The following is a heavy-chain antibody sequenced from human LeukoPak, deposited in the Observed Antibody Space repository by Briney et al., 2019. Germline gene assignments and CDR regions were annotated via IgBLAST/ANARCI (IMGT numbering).Heavy chain of an antibody. CDR1: GFTFRSYA. CDR2: ITFSGTNT. J-gene: IGHJ4*02. Sequence: PGGSLRLSCAASGFTFRSYAFSWLRQAPGKGLEWVSPITFSGTNTYYADSVKGRLTISRDNSKNTLYLQMNSLRAEDTAVYYCAKDRRACSSSSCYYRFDYWGQGTLVTVSS. D-gene: IGHD2-2*01. V-gene: IGHV3-23*01. CDR3: AKDRRACSSSSCYYRFDY.